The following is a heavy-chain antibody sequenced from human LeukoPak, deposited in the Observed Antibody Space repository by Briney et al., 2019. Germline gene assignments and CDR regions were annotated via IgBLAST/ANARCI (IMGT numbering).Heavy chain of an antibody. D-gene: IGHD4-11*01. J-gene: IGHJ4*02. Sequence: ASVKVSCKASGYTFTGYYMHWVRQAPGRGLEWMGWMNPNSGGTNYAQKFQGRVTMTRDTSISTAYMELSRLRSDDTAVYYCARDVGGAFYSNYVFDYWGQGTLVTVSS. CDR2: MNPNSGGT. CDR3: ARDVGGAFYSNYVFDY. V-gene: IGHV1-2*02. CDR1: GYTFTGYY.